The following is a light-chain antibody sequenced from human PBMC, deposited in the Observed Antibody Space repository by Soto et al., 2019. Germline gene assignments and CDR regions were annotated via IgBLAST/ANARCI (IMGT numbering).Light chain of an antibody. Sequence: EIGMSQSPATLSVSPGERATLSCRASQSVSSNLAWYQQKPGQAPSLLIYDISARATGIPTRFSGSGSGTEFTLTISRLEPEDFAVYYCQQYGSSPPTFGEGTKVDIK. CDR3: QQYGSSPPT. CDR2: DIS. V-gene: IGKV3D-15*01. J-gene: IGKJ1*01. CDR1: QSVSSN.